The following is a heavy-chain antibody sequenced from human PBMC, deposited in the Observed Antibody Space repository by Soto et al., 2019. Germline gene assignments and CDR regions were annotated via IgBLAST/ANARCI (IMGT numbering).Heavy chain of an antibody. V-gene: IGHV1-46*01. J-gene: IGHJ6*02. D-gene: IGHD3-3*01. Sequence: ASVKVSCKASGYTFTSYYMHWVRQAPGQGLEWMGIINPSGGSTSYAQKFQGRVTMTRDTSTSTVYMELSSLRSEDTAVYYCARDRAEYYDFWSGYGGMDVWGQGTTVTVS. CDR2: INPSGGST. CDR1: GYTFTSYY. CDR3: ARDRAEYYDFWSGYGGMDV.